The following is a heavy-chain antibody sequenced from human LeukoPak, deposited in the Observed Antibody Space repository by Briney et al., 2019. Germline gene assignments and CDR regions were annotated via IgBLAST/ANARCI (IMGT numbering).Heavy chain of an antibody. Sequence: GGSLRLSCAASGFTFDDYAMHWVRQAPGEGLEWVSGISWNSGNMGYADSVKGRFTISRDNAKNSLYLQMNSLRAEDTALYYCAKDLKSWYHYYAMDVWGQGTTVTVSS. D-gene: IGHD6-13*01. CDR2: ISWNSGNM. CDR3: AKDLKSWYHYYAMDV. CDR1: GFTFDDYA. J-gene: IGHJ6*02. V-gene: IGHV3-9*01.